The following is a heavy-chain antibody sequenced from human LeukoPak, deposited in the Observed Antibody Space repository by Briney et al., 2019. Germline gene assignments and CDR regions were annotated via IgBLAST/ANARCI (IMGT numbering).Heavy chain of an antibody. J-gene: IGHJ4*02. CDR2: ISSSGSNI. V-gene: IGHV3-11*01. D-gene: IGHD2-21*01. Sequence: GGSLRLSCAASGFTFSDYYMSWIRQAPGKGLEWVSYISSSGSNIYYADSVKGRFTISRDNAKNSLYLQMNSLRAEDAAVYYCAKAPVTTCSGAYCYPFDYWGQGTLVTVSS. CDR3: AKAPVTTCSGAYCYPFDY. CDR1: GFTFSDYY.